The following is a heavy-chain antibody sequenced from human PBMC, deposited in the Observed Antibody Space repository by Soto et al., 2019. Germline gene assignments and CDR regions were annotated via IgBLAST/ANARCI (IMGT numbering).Heavy chain of an antibody. CDR2: IYYSGST. D-gene: IGHD2-21*01. J-gene: IGHJ6*02. V-gene: IGHV4-31*03. CDR1: GGSISSGGYY. CDR3: AASCVACGGFNYHGMDG. Sequence: QVQLQESGPGLVKPSQTLSLTCTVSGGSISSGGYYWSWIRQHPGKGLEGIGYIYYSGSTYYNPSLKSRVTIAIDTSKNQISLKLSSVTAADTAVYYCAASCVACGGFNYHGMDGWGQGTTVTVSS.